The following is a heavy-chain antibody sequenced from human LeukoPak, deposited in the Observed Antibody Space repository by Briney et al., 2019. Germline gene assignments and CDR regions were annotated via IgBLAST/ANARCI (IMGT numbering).Heavy chain of an antibody. J-gene: IGHJ4*02. CDR3: AKAGLVRGGALDS. D-gene: IGHD4/OR15-4a*01. V-gene: IGHV3-30*18. CDR2: ISYDGSNK. Sequence: PGRSLRLSCAASGFTFGSYAIHWVRQAPGKGLEWVAVISYDGSNKYYADSVKGRFTISRDSSKHTLYLQMNSLRVEDTAVYYCAKAGLVRGGALDSWGQGTLVTVSS. CDR1: GFTFGSYA.